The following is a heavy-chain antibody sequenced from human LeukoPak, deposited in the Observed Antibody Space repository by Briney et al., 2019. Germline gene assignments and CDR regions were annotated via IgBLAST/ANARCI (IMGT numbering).Heavy chain of an antibody. CDR3: AKDQGVVAATFHELDC. D-gene: IGHD2-15*01. Sequence: QSGGSLRLSCAASGFPFSSYAMSWVRQAPGKGLEWVSALSGSGGTTYYADSVKGRFTISRDNSNNTLYLQMNSLRAEDTAVYYCAKDQGVVAATFHELDCWGQGTLVTVSS. CDR2: LSGSGGTT. V-gene: IGHV3-23*01. J-gene: IGHJ4*02. CDR1: GFPFSSYA.